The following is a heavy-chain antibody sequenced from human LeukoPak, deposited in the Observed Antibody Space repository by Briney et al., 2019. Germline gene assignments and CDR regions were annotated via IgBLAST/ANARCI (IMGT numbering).Heavy chain of an antibody. D-gene: IGHD4-23*01. J-gene: IGHJ4*02. CDR2: IYTSGNT. CDR1: GGSISSYY. V-gene: IGHV4-4*07. Sequence: PSETLSLTCNVSGGSISSYYWSWIRQPAGKGLEWIGRIYTSGNTNYNPSLKSRVTMSLDPSKNQVSLNLSSVTAADTAIYYCAREAGGNRPLDYWGQGTLVTVPS. CDR3: AREAGGNRPLDY.